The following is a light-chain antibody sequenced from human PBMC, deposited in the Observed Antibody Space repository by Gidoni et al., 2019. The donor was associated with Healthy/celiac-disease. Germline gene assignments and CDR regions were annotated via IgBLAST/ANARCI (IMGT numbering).Light chain of an antibody. CDR3: QQYGSSPRT. CDR2: GAA. J-gene: IGKJ2*01. CDR1: QSVSSSY. V-gene: IGKV3-20*01. Sequence: EIVLTQSPGPLSLSPGERATLSCRASQSVSSSYLAWYQQKPGQAPRRLIYGAASRATGIPDRFSGSGSGTDFTLTISRLEPEDFAVYYCQQYGSSPRTFXXXTKLEIK.